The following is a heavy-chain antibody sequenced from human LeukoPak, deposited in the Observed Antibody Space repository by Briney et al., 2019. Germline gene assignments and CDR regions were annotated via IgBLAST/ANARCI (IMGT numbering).Heavy chain of an antibody. CDR3: ARGFIVVVPAAKIHDAFDI. CDR1: GFSFSSYG. CDR2: IWYDGSNK. Sequence: GRSLRLSCAASGFSFSSYGMHWVRQAPGKGLEWVAVIWYDGSNKYYADSVKGRFTISRDNSKNTLYLQMNSLRAEDTAVYYCARGFIVVVPAAKIHDAFDIWGQGTMVTVSS. D-gene: IGHD2-2*01. J-gene: IGHJ3*02. V-gene: IGHV3-33*01.